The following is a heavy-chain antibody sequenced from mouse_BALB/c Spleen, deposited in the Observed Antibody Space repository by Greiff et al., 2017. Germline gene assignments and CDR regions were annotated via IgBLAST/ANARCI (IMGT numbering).Heavy chain of an antibody. CDR3: ARHDGNSYYAMDY. V-gene: IGHV5-12-2*01. CDR2: ISNGGGST. CDR1: GFTFSSYT. J-gene: IGHJ4*01. D-gene: IGHD2-1*01. Sequence: EVMLVESGGGLVQPGGSLKLSCAASGFTFSSYTMSWVRQTPEKRLEWVAYISNGGGSTYYPDTVKGRFTISRDNAKNTLYLQMSSLKSEDTAMYYCARHDGNSYYAMDYWGQGTSVTVSS.